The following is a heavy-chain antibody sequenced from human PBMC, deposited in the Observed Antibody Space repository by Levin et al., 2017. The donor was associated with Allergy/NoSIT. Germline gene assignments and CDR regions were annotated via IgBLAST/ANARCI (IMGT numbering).Heavy chain of an antibody. J-gene: IGHJ4*02. CDR3: VRGGNSALDY. CDR2: IKQDGGEK. V-gene: IGHV3-7*01. Sequence: PGGSLRLSCAASGFTFSTFWMTWVRQSPGKGLEWVATIKQDGGEKYYVDSVKGRFTISRDNAENSLSLQMNSLRAEDRAVYYCVRGGNSALDYWGQGTLVTVSS. D-gene: IGHD4-23*01. CDR1: GFTFSTFW.